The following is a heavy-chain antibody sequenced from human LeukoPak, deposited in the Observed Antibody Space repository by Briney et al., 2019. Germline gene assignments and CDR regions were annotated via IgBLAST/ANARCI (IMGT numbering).Heavy chain of an antibody. CDR3: AKDPGYYDSSGYYDY. CDR2: ISGSGGSA. D-gene: IGHD3-22*01. Sequence: GGSLRLSCAASGFTFSSYAMSWVRQAPGKGLEWVSAISGSGGSAYYADSVKGRFTISRDNSKNTLYLQMNSLRAEDTAVYYCAKDPGYYDSSGYYDYWGQGTLVTVSS. CDR1: GFTFSSYA. J-gene: IGHJ4*02. V-gene: IGHV3-23*01.